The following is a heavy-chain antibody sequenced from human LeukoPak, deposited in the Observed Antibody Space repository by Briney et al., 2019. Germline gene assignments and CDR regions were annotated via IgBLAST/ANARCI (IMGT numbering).Heavy chain of an antibody. Sequence: GRSLRLSCAASGSTFSSYGMHWVRQAPGKGLEWVAVISYDGSNKYYADSVKGRFTISRDNSKNTLYLQMNSLRAEDTAVYYCAKALSITIFGVVPYMDVWGKGTTVTVSS. CDR3: AKALSITIFGVVPYMDV. J-gene: IGHJ6*03. CDR2: ISYDGSNK. CDR1: GSTFSSYG. D-gene: IGHD3-3*01. V-gene: IGHV3-30*18.